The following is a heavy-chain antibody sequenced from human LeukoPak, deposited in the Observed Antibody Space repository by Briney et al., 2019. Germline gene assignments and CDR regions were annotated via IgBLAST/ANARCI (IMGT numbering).Heavy chain of an antibody. CDR3: ARRLGRGYSHGYGFYFDN. CDR2: IYPGDSHT. J-gene: IGHJ4*02. V-gene: IGHV5-51*01. D-gene: IGHD5-18*01. CDR1: GYSFTDYW. Sequence: KTGESLKISCKGSGYSFTDYWIAWVRQMPGKGLEWMGIIYPGDSHTTYSPSFQGRVTISADKSISTAYLQWSSLKASDTAMYYCARRLGRGYSHGYGFYFDNWGQGTLVTVSS.